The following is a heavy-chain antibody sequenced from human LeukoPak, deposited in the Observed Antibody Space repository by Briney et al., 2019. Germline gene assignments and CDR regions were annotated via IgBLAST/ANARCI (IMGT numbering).Heavy chain of an antibody. Sequence: GGSLRLSCAASGFTFSSYSMNWVRQAPGKGLELVSSISSSSTYIYYADSVKGRFTISRDNAKNSLYLQMNSLRAEDTAVYYCARRPTVGVPATPDSFYFDYWGQGTLVTVSS. CDR3: ARRPTVGVPATPDSFYFDY. CDR1: GFTFSSYS. V-gene: IGHV3-21*01. J-gene: IGHJ4*02. D-gene: IGHD2-2*01. CDR2: ISSSSTYI.